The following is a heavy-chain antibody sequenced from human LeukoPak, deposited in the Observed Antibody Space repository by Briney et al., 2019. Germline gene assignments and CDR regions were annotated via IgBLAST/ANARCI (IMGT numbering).Heavy chain of an antibody. CDR2: IQSDGRNK. J-gene: IGHJ4*02. V-gene: IGHV3-30*02. Sequence: GGSLRLSCVASGFTFSSYWMHWVRQAPGKGLEWLAFIQSDGRNKYYADSVKGRFTISRDNSKNTLFLQMNSLRAEDTAVYYCAKDKSMVRELDYWGQGNLVTVSS. D-gene: IGHD3-10*01. CDR1: GFTFSSYW. CDR3: AKDKSMVRELDY.